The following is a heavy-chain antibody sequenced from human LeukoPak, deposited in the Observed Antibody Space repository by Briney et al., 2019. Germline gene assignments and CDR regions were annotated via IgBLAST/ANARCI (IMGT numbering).Heavy chain of an antibody. D-gene: IGHD1-26*01. CDR3: ARMVGATTAFDY. V-gene: IGHV4-61*09. J-gene: IGHJ4*02. CDR2: IYTSGST. Sequence: PSETLSLTCTVSGGSISSGCYYWSWLRQPAGQGLEWIGHIYTSGSTNYNPSLKSRVTISVDTSKNQFSLKLCSVTAADTAVYYCARMVGATTAFDYWGQGTLVTVSS. CDR1: GGSISSGCYY.